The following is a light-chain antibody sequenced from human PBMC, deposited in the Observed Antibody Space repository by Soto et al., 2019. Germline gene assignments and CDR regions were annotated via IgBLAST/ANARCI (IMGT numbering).Light chain of an antibody. J-gene: IGKJ4*01. Sequence: DIQMTQSPSSLSASVGDRVTITCQASQDISNFLSWYQQKPGKAPKLLIYAASSLETGVPSRFSGSGSGTHFTFTISSLQPEDIATFYCQQYDSLPLSFGGGTKVEIK. CDR1: QDISNF. V-gene: IGKV1-33*01. CDR2: AAS. CDR3: QQYDSLPLS.